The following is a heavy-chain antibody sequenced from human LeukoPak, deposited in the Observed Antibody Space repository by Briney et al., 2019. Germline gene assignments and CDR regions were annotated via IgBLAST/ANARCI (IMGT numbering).Heavy chain of an antibody. V-gene: IGHV3-23*01. J-gene: IGHJ4*02. D-gene: IGHD3/OR15-3a*01. CDR1: GFTFSSYA. CDR3: AKDKDNKHLEDWDY. Sequence: GGSLRLSCAASGFTFSSYAMSWVRKAPGKGLEWVSAISGSGGSTYYADSVKGRFTISRDNSKNTLYPQMNSLRAEDTAVYYCAKDKDNKHLEDWDYWGQGTLVTVSS. CDR2: ISGSGGST.